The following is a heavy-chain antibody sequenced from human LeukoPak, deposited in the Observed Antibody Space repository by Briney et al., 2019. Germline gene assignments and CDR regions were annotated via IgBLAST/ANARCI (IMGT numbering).Heavy chain of an antibody. Sequence: PGRSLRLSCAASGFSFPDSAMHWVRQAPGKGLEWVSVISWSSGTIVYADSVKGRFTISRDNAKNSLYLQMNSLRPDDTALYYCAKKSVTSSSLDYWGQGTLVTVSS. CDR2: ISWSSGTI. D-gene: IGHD6-6*01. CDR3: AKKSVTSSSLDY. V-gene: IGHV3-9*01. J-gene: IGHJ4*02. CDR1: GFSFPDSA.